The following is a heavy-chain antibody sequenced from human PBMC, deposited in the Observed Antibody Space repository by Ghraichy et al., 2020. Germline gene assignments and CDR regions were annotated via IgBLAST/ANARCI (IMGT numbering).Heavy chain of an antibody. D-gene: IGHD6-19*01. J-gene: IGHJ6*02. V-gene: IGHV3-30*18. CDR2: ISYDGSNK. Sequence: GESLNISCAASGFTFSSYGMHWVRQAPGKGLEWVAVISYDGSNKYYADSVKGRFTISRDNSKNTLYLQMNSLRAEDTAVYYCAKRGGSGWPYYYYGMDVWGQGTTVTVSS. CDR3: AKRGGSGWPYYYYGMDV. CDR1: GFTFSSYG.